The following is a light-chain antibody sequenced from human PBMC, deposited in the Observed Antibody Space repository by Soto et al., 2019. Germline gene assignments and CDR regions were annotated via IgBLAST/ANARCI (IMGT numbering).Light chain of an antibody. J-gene: IGLJ1*01. CDR1: SSDIGAYNY. CDR2: DVS. CDR3: TSYTTRATYV. V-gene: IGLV2-14*03. Sequence: QSALTQADAVSVSPVRSITVSCTGASSDIGAYNYVCWYQQHPGKAPKLMIYDVSDRPSGVSIRFSGSKSGNTDSLTSSGLQAEDDADYYCTSYTTRATYVFGTGTK.